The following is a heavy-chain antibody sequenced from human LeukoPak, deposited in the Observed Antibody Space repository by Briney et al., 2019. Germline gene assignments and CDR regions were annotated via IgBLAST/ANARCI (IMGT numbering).Heavy chain of an antibody. CDR3: ARILEGSGAAFDI. CDR1: GGSMNNYY. J-gene: IGHJ3*02. V-gene: IGHV4-59*01. CDR2: IHYTGIT. Sequence: SETLSLTCIVSGGSMNNYYWSWIRQPPGKGLEWIAYIHYTGITNYNPFLKSRVTISLDTSKNQFSLKLNSVPAADTAFYYCARILEGSGAAFDIWGQGTMVTVSS. D-gene: IGHD1-26*01.